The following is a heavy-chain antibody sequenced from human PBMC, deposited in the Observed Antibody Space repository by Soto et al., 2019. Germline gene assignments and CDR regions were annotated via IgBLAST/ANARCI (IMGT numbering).Heavy chain of an antibody. CDR1: GFTFSSFN. CDR2: ISASSTTV. J-gene: IGHJ4*02. D-gene: IGHD6-6*01. Sequence: EVQLVESGGGLVQPGESLRLSCAASGFTFSSFNMHWVRQAPGKGLEWVSYISASSTTVYYADSVKGRFTISRDNAKNSLYLQMNSLRDDGTAVYYCARISRREGNKKADYWGPGTRVNVSS. V-gene: IGHV3-48*02. CDR3: ARISRREGNKKADY.